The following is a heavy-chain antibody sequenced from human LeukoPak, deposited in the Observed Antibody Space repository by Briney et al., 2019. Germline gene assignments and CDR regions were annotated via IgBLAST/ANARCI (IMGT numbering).Heavy chain of an antibody. CDR3: ARLAYSSSSYYFDY. D-gene: IGHD6-13*01. CDR2: IYYSGST. CDR1: GCPFSSYY. V-gene: IGHV4-59*01. Sequence: PSETLSLTCTVSGCPFSSYYWSWIRQPPGKGLEWIGYIYYSGSTNYNPSLKGRVTISVDTSKNQFSLKLSSVTAADTAVYYCARLAYSSSSYYFDYWGQGTLGTVSS. J-gene: IGHJ4*02.